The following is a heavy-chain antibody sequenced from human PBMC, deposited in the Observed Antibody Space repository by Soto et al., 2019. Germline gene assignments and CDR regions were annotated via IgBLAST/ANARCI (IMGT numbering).Heavy chain of an antibody. J-gene: IGHJ6*03. CDR1: GFTFSSYA. D-gene: IGHD4-17*01. Sequence: EVQLLESGGGLVQPGGSLRLSCAASGFTFSSYAMSWVRQAPGKGLEWVSAISGSGGSTYYADSVKGRFTISRDNSKNTLYLQMNRLRAEDTAVYYCAKGDDYGDYENYYYYMDVWGKGTTVTVSS. CDR2: ISGSGGST. CDR3: AKGDDYGDYENYYYYMDV. V-gene: IGHV3-23*01.